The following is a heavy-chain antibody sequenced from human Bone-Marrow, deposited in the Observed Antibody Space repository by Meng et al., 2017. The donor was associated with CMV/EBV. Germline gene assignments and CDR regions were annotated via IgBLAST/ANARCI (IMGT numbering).Heavy chain of an antibody. J-gene: IGHJ6*02. CDR3: ARAGFGELLYKSNYYYYGMVV. CDR2: IVVGSGNT. D-gene: IGHD3-10*01. CDR1: GFTFTSSA. V-gene: IGHV1-58*01. Sequence: SVKVSCKASGFTFTSSAVQWVRQARGQRLEWIGWIVVGSGNTNYAQKFQERVTITRDMSTSTAYMELSSLRSEDTAVYYCARAGFGELLYKSNYYYYGMVVWGQGTTVTVSS.